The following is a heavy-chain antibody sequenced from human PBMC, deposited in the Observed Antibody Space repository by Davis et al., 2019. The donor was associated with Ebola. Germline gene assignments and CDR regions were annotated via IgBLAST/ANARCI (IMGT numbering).Heavy chain of an antibody. D-gene: IGHD3-3*01. CDR3: ARAGTIFGVVITPLYGMDV. J-gene: IGHJ6*02. V-gene: IGHV1-2*04. Sequence: ASVKVSCKASGYTFTGYYMHWVRQAPGQGLEWMGWINPNSGGTNYAQRFQGWVTMTRDTSISTAYMELSRLRSDDTAVYYCARAGTIFGVVITPLYGMDVWGQGTTVTVSS. CDR1: GYTFTGYY. CDR2: INPNSGGT.